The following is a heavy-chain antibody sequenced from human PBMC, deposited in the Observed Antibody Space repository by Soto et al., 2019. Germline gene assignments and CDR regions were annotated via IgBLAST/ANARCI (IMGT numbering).Heavy chain of an antibody. CDR3: ARGLPLWFDP. CDR2: INAGNGNT. J-gene: IGHJ5*02. CDR1: GGTFSNYA. Sequence: ASVKVSCKASGGTFSNYAISWVRQAPGQRLEWMGWINAGNGNTKYSQKFQGRVTITRDTSASTAYMELSSLRSEDTAVYYCARGLPLWFDPWGQGTLVTVSS. V-gene: IGHV1-3*01. D-gene: IGHD3-16*02.